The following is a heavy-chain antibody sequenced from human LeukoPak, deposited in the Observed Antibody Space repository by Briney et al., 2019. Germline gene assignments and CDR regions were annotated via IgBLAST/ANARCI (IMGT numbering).Heavy chain of an antibody. J-gene: IGHJ4*02. CDR2: ISAYNGNT. CDR3: ARGYYDFLTGYYYFDY. V-gene: IGHV1-18*01. Sequence: GASVKVSCKASGYTFTSYGISWVRQAPGQGLEWMGWISAYNGNTNYAQKLQGRVTMTTDTSTSTAYMELRSLRSDDTAVYYCARGYYDFLTGYYYFDYWGQGTLVTLSS. D-gene: IGHD3-9*01. CDR1: GYTFTSYG.